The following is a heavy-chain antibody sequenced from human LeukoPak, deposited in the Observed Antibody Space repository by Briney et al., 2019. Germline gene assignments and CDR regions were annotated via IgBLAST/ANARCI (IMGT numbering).Heavy chain of an antibody. V-gene: IGHV4-39*07. D-gene: IGHD1-7*01. CDR1: GGSISSSSYY. CDR2: IYYSGST. Sequence: SETLSLTCTVSGGSISSSSYYWGWIRQPPGKGLGWIGSIYYSGSTYYNPSLKSRVTISVDTSKNQFSLKLSSVTAADTAVYYCARDTRRYNWNYGRSWFDPRGQGTLVTVSS. J-gene: IGHJ5*02. CDR3: ARDTRRYNWNYGRSWFDP.